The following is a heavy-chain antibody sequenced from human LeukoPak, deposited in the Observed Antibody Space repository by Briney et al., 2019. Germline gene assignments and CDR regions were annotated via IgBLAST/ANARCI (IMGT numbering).Heavy chain of an antibody. D-gene: IGHD3-22*01. CDR1: GFTFSSYA. Sequence: GGSLRLSCAASGFTFSSYAMSWVRQAPGKGLEWVSAISGSGGSTYYADSVKGRFTISRDNSKNTLYLQMNSLRAEDTAVSYCATELGITMIVLVVGELYYWGHLTLVTVSS. CDR2: ISGSGGST. CDR3: ATELGITMIVLVVGELYY. J-gene: IGHJ4*01. V-gene: IGHV3-23*01.